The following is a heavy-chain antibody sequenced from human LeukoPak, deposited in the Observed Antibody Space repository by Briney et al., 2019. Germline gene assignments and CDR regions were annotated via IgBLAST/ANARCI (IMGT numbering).Heavy chain of an antibody. Sequence: PGGSLRLSCEASGFTFGSHAMYWVRQAPGKGLEWVAGIFGSGGSPHYADSVKGRFTISRDNSRNTVYLQINSLRAEDTAVYFCAKRGVVIRVILVGFHKEAYYFDSWGQGALVTVSS. CDR2: IFGSGGSP. V-gene: IGHV3-23*01. CDR1: GFTFGSHA. J-gene: IGHJ4*02. D-gene: IGHD3-22*01. CDR3: AKRGVVIRVILVGFHKEAYYFDS.